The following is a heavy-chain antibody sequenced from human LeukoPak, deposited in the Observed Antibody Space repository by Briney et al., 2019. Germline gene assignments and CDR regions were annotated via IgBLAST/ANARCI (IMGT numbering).Heavy chain of an antibody. J-gene: IGHJ3*02. CDR2: INPSGGST. CDR1: GYTFTSYY. D-gene: IGHD3-22*01. V-gene: IGHV1-46*01. Sequence: GASVKVSCKASGYTFTSYYMHWVRQAPGQGLEWMGIINPSGGSTSYAQKFQGRVTMTRDMSTSTVYMELSSLRSEDTAVYYCARAFTFDYDSGGYRRPSDIWGQGTVVIVSS. CDR3: ARAFTFDYDSGGYRRPSDI.